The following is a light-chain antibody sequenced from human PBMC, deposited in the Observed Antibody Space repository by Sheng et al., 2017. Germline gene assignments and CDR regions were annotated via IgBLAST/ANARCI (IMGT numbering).Light chain of an antibody. CDR2: EVS. CDR1: SSDVGGYNY. J-gene: IGLJ3*02. Sequence: SASGSPGQSVTISCTGTSSDVGGYNYVSWYQQHPGKAPKLLIYEVSKRPSGVPDRFSGSKSGNTASLTVSGLQAEDEADYYCSSYAGSNNLVFGGGTKLTVL. CDR3: SSYAGSNNLV. V-gene: IGLV2-8*01.